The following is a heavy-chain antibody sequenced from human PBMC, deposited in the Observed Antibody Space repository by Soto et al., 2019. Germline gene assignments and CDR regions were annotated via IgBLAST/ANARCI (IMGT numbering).Heavy chain of an antibody. J-gene: IGHJ6*02. Sequence: GAAVKVSCKASVVTLRSYAIRWLRQAPGHGLEWMRGIIPIFGTANQAHKFQCRVTITADESTNTAYMELSXLGSEDTAGYYCAGNITMIRHSYYYGMGVWGQGTKVTVAS. CDR3: AGNITMIRHSYYYGMGV. V-gene: IGHV1-69*13. CDR2: IIPIFGTA. CDR1: VVTLRSYA. D-gene: IGHD3-10*01.